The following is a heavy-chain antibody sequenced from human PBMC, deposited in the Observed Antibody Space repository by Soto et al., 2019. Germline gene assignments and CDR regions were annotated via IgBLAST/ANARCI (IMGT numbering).Heavy chain of an antibody. CDR2: INPDNGNT. CDR3: ARGIATGQLAP. Sequence: ASLKVSCKASGYTFTRYTMNWVRQAPGQRLEWMGWINPDNGNTKSSQKFQDRVIITRDTSASTAYMDLSSLRSEDTAVYYCARGIATGQLAPWGQGTLVTVSS. D-gene: IGHD2-15*01. CDR1: GYTFTRYT. J-gene: IGHJ5*02. V-gene: IGHV1-3*01.